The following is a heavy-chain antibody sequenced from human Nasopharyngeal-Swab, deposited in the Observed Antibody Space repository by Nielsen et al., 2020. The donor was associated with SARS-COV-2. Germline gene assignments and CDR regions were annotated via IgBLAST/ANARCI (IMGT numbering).Heavy chain of an antibody. J-gene: IGHJ6*02. D-gene: IGHD3-10*01. CDR2: ISYDGSNK. CDR3: ARAFGGGYYYGMDV. V-gene: IGHV3-30-3*01. CDR1: EFTFSRYA. Sequence: GESLKISCAPSEFTFSRYAMHWVRQAPGKGLEWVAFISYDGSNKYYADSVKGRFTISRDNSKNTLYLQMNSLRAEDTAVYYCARAFGGGYYYGMDVWGQGTTVTVSS.